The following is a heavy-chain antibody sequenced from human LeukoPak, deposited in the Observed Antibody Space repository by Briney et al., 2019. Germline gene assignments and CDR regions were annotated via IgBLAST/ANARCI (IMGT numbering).Heavy chain of an antibody. CDR3: ARDYYYDSSGYFLYDAFDT. V-gene: IGHV1-46*01. CDR2: INPSGGST. D-gene: IGHD3-22*01. J-gene: IGHJ3*02. Sequence: ASVKVSCKASGYTFTSYYMHWVRQAPGQGLEWMGIINPSGGSTSYAQKFQGRVTMTRDMSTSTVYMELSSLRSEDTAVYYCARDYYYDSSGYFLYDAFDTWGQGTMVTVSS. CDR1: GYTFTSYY.